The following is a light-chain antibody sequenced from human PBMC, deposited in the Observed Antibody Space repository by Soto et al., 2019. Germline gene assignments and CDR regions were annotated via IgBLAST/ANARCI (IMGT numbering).Light chain of an antibody. Sequence: DIVITKSPLSLPGTPGEPASISCRSSQSTLYNNGYNYLDWYLQKSGQSPQLLIYLGSDRASGVPDRFSGSGSGTDFTLKISRVEAEDVGVYYCMQSLQDPWTFGQGTKVDIK. CDR2: LGS. J-gene: IGKJ1*01. V-gene: IGKV2-28*01. CDR1: QSTLYNNGYNY. CDR3: MQSLQDPWT.